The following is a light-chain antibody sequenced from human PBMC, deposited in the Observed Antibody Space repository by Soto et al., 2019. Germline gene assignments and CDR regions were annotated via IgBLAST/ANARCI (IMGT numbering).Light chain of an antibody. CDR1: KLGDKY. Sequence: SYELTQPPSVSVSPGQTASITCSGDKLGDKYACWYQQKPGQSPVLVIYQDSKRPSGIPERFSGSNSGNTATLTISGTQAMDEADYYCQAWDSSLRVFGGGTKLIVL. CDR2: QDS. CDR3: QAWDSSLRV. J-gene: IGLJ2*01. V-gene: IGLV3-1*01.